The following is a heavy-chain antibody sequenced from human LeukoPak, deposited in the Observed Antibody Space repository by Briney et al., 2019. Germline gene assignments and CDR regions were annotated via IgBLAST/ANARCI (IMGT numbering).Heavy chain of an antibody. D-gene: IGHD1-26*01. Sequence: GGSLRLSCAASGFTFSSYWMSWVRQAPGKGLEWVANIKQDESEEYYVDSVKGRFTISRDNAKNSLYLEMNSLSAEDTAVYYCARDRGGSSVYWGQGTLVTVSS. CDR1: GFTFSSYW. CDR3: ARDRGGSSVY. CDR2: IKQDESEE. V-gene: IGHV3-7*01. J-gene: IGHJ4*02.